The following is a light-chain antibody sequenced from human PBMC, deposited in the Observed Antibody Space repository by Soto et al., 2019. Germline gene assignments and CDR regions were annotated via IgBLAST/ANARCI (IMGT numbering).Light chain of an antibody. CDR1: QSVTSSC. CDR3: QQYDGSST. V-gene: IGKV3-20*01. Sequence: DIALTQSPGTLSLSPGERATLSCRASQSVTSSCLAWYQQKPGQAPRLLIYGTSNRATGIPDRFSGSGSGTDFSLTISSLEPEDFAVFYCQQYDGSSTFGQVTKVDIK. CDR2: GTS. J-gene: IGKJ1*01.